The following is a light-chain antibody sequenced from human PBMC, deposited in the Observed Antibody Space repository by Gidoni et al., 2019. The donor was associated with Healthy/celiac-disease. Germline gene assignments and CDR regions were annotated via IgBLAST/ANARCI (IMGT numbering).Light chain of an antibody. CDR2: DVS. Sequence: QSALTQPASVSGSPGQSITIPCTGTSSDVGGYNYVAWYQQHPGKAPKLMIYDVSNRPSGVSNRFSSSKSGNTASLTISGLQAEYEADYYCSSYTSSSTLVFGGGTKLTVL. J-gene: IGLJ3*02. V-gene: IGLV2-14*03. CDR1: SSDVGGYNY. CDR3: SSYTSSSTLV.